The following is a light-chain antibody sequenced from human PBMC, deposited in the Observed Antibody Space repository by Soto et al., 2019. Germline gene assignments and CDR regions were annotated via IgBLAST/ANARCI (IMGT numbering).Light chain of an antibody. V-gene: IGLV2-14*03. J-gene: IGLJ3*02. CDR1: NSDIGGTNS. CDR3: GSYRVSGNFV. CDR2: DVT. Sequence: QSALTQPASVSGSPGQSITISCTGTNSDIGGTNSVSWHQQHPGKAPKLLTYDVTKRPSGISSRFSGSKSGNTASLTISGLYAEDEADYYCGSYRVSGNFVFCGGTQLTVL.